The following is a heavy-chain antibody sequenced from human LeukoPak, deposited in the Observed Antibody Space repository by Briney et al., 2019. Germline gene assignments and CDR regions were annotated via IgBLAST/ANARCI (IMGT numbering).Heavy chain of an antibody. CDR3: ARDRSQRAYSYGPDGE. D-gene: IGHD5-18*01. J-gene: IGHJ4*02. CDR1: GLTVTNNF. Sequence: GGSLRLSCAASGLTVTNNFMSWIRQAPGKGLEWAAVISYDGSNKFYADSVKGRFTISRDNSKNTLFLQMNSLRAEDTAVYYCARDRSQRAYSYGPDGEWGQGTLVTVSS. V-gene: IGHV3-30*01. CDR2: ISYDGSNK.